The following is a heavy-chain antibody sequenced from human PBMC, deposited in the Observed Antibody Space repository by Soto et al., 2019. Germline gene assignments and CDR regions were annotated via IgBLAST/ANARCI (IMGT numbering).Heavy chain of an antibody. Sequence: PGGSLRLSCAASGFTFSSYGMHWVRQAPGKGLEWVAVISYDGSNKYYADSVKGRFTISRDNSKNTLYLQMNSLRAEDTAVYYCAGGRITMRTWGQGTPVTVSS. CDR1: GFTFSSYG. CDR2: ISYDGSNK. D-gene: IGHD3-22*01. CDR3: AGGRITMRT. J-gene: IGHJ5*02. V-gene: IGHV3-30*03.